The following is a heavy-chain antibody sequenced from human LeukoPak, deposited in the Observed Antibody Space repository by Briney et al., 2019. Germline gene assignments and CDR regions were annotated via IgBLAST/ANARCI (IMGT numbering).Heavy chain of an antibody. CDR2: IYSGGTT. CDR1: GFIVSSNY. Sequence: GGSLRLSCAASGFIVSSNYMSWVRQAPGKGLEWVSVIYSGGTTYYADSVKGRFTISRDNSKNTLYLQMNSLRAEDTAVYYCAKQYSSDWNGLAEYFQHWGQGTLLTVSS. D-gene: IGHD6-19*01. CDR3: AKQYSSDWNGLAEYFQH. V-gene: IGHV3-66*04. J-gene: IGHJ1*01.